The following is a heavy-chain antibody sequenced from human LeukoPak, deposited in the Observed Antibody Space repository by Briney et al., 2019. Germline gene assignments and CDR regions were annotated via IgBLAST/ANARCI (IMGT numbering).Heavy chain of an antibody. CDR2: ISYDGSNK. D-gene: IGHD3-10*01. CDR3: ARETATRYYYGSGMDY. CDR1: GFTFSSYA. Sequence: GSLRLSCAASGFTFSSYAMHWVRQAPGKGLEWVAVISYDGSNKYYADSVKGRFTISRDNSKNTLYLQMNSLRAEDTAVYYCARETATRYYYGSGMDYWGQGTLVTVSS. V-gene: IGHV3-30*04. J-gene: IGHJ4*02.